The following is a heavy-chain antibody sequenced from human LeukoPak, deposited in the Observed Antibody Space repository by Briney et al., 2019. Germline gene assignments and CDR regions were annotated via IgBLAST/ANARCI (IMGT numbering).Heavy chain of an antibody. Sequence: PGGSLRLSCAASGFTFSSYAMSWVRQAPGKGLEWVSAISGSGGSTYYADSVKGRFTISRDNSQNTLYLQMNSLRAEDTAVYYCAKGGGSTVTTSHWGQGTLVTVSS. CDR1: GFTFSSYA. D-gene: IGHD4-17*01. J-gene: IGHJ4*02. CDR2: ISGSGGST. CDR3: AKGGGSTVTTSH. V-gene: IGHV3-23*01.